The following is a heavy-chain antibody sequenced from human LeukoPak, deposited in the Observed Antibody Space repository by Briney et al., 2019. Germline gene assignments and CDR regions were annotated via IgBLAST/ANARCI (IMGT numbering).Heavy chain of an antibody. CDR1: GGSISSGGYY. CDR3: ARHGVTTTYYYYGMDV. V-gene: IGHV4-61*08. CDR2: IYYSGST. J-gene: IGHJ6*02. Sequence: SGTLSLTCTVSGGSISSGGYYWSWIRQHPGKGLEWIGYIYYSGSTNYNPSLKSRVTIAVDTSKNQFSLKLSSVTAADTAVYYCARHGVTTTYYYYGMDVWGQGTTVTVSS. D-gene: IGHD4-4*01.